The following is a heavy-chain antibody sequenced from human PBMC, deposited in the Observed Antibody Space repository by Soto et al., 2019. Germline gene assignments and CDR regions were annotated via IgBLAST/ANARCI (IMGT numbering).Heavy chain of an antibody. J-gene: IGHJ4*02. Sequence: GSLRLSCAGSGFTFSSYGIHWVRQAPGKGLEWVALISYDGGNEKYTESVKDRFTISRDDSHNVAYLQMSSLRTEDTAMYYCAKDRYSGTYPTDFDYWGQGSLVTVSS. D-gene: IGHD1-26*01. CDR3: AKDRYSGTYPTDFDY. CDR2: ISYDGGNE. CDR1: GFTFSSYG. V-gene: IGHV3-30*18.